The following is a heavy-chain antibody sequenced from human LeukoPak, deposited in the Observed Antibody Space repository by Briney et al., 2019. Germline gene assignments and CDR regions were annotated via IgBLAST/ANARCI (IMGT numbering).Heavy chain of an antibody. D-gene: IGHD3-3*01. Sequence: PSQTLSLTCTVSGGSISSGSYYWSWIRQPAGMPLEWIGDMYYSGNTNYNPSLKSRVTISVDTSKSQFSLKLRFVTAADTAVYYCARAGYDFWSGYRGPDYFDLWGQGTLVTVSS. J-gene: IGHJ4*02. CDR2: MYYSGNT. CDR1: GGSISSGSYY. CDR3: ARAGYDFWSGYRGPDYFDL. V-gene: IGHV4-61*10.